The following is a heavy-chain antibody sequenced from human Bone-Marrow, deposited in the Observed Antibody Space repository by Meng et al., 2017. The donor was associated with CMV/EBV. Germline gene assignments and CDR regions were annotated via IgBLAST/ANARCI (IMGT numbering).Heavy chain of an antibody. Sequence: GESLKISCAASGFTFSSYGMHWVRQAPGKGLEWVGRIRSKANSYATAYAASVKGRFTISRDDSKNTAYLQMNSLKTEDTAVYYCTRPLYYDSSGYHWGYWGQGTLVTVSS. CDR3: TRPLYYDSSGYHWGY. CDR1: GFTFSSYG. D-gene: IGHD3-22*01. J-gene: IGHJ4*02. CDR2: IRSKANSYAT. V-gene: IGHV3-73*01.